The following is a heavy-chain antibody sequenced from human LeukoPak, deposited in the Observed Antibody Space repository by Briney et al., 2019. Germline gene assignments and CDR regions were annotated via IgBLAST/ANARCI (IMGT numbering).Heavy chain of an antibody. CDR3: AKSSSPYSSSIYYFDY. Sequence: GGSLRLSCAASGFTFSTYAVNWVRQAPGKGLEWVSAITGSGGATYYADSVKGRFTISRDNSKNTLYLQMSSLRAEDTAVYYCAKSSSPYSSSIYYFDYWGQGTLVTVSS. V-gene: IGHV3-23*01. CDR1: GFTFSTYA. J-gene: IGHJ4*02. CDR2: ITGSGGAT. D-gene: IGHD6-6*01.